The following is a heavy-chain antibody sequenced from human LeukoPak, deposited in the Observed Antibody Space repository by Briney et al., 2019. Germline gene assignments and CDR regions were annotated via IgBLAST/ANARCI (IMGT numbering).Heavy chain of an antibody. Sequence: PGGSLRLSCAASGFTFSSYWMSWVRQAPGKGLEWVANIKQDGSEKYYVDSVKGRFTISRDNAKNSLYLQMNSLRAEDTAVYYCARDGGYCSSTSRLYYFDYWGQGTLVTVSS. CDR3: ARDGGYCSSTSRLYYFDY. CDR2: IKQDGSEK. V-gene: IGHV3-7*01. CDR1: GFTFSSYW. J-gene: IGHJ4*02. D-gene: IGHD2-2*03.